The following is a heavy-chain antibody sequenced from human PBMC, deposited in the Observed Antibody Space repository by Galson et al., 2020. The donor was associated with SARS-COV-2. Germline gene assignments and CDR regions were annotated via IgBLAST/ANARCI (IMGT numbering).Heavy chain of an antibody. CDR3: AAGSVSNRARVLNAFNV. CDR1: GGALFRSG. V-gene: IGHV1-58*01. J-gene: IGHJ3*01. CDR2: IVVGSGNT. D-gene: IGHD2-8*02. Sequence: KISCKASGGALFRSGVQWVRQARGQRLEWIGWIVVGSGNTNFAQKFQERATIVRDMSTSTVYMELSSLRSEDTAMYYCAAGSVSNRARVLNAFNVWGQGTLVTVSS.